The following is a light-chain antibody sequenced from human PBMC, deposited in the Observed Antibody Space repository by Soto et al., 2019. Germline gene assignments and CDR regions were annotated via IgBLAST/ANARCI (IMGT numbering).Light chain of an antibody. Sequence: EIVMTHSPSTLSVSPGEGATIPRKTSQSVSTNLAWYQHKPGRAPRLLIYDASTRASGIPARFSGSGSGTEFNLSISSLQSEDFAVYYCQKYNNWPRFTFGPGTKVDIK. J-gene: IGKJ3*01. CDR1: QSVSTN. CDR3: QKYNNWPRFT. CDR2: DAS. V-gene: IGKV3-15*01.